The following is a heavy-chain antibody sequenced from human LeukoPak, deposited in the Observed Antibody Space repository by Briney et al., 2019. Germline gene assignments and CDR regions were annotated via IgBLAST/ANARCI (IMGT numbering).Heavy chain of an antibody. V-gene: IGHV1-2*02. D-gene: IGHD3-10*01. Sequence: GSVKVSCKASGYTFTDYYIHWVRQAPGQGLEWMAWINPNSGGTKFAPKFQDRVTMTRDTSITTAYMELSSLRSEDTAVYYCARGGITLVRGVITPYYFDYWGQGTLVTVSS. CDR2: INPNSGGT. J-gene: IGHJ4*02. CDR3: ARGGITLVRGVITPYYFDY. CDR1: GYTFTDYY.